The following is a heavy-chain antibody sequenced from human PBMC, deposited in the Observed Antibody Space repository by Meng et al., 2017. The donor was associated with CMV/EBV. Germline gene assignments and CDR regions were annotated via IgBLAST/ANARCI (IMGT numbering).Heavy chain of an antibody. CDR3: ARSGAPPKYYFDY. D-gene: IGHD3-10*01. CDR2: INHSGST. J-gene: IGHJ4*02. CDR1: GGSFSGYY. V-gene: IGHV4-34*01. Sequence: QVQLRQWGAGLLKPSETLSLTCAVDGGSFSGYYWSWIRQPPGKGLEWIGEINHSGSTNYTPSLKSRVTISVDTSKNQFSLKLSSVTAADTAVYYCARSGAPPKYYFDYWGQGTLVTVSS.